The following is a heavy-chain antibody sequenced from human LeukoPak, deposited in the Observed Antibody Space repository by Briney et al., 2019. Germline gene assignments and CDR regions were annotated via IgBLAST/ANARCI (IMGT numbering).Heavy chain of an antibody. Sequence: GASVKVSCKASGYTFTSYYMHWVRQAPGQGLEWMGIINPSGGSTSYAQKFQGRVTMTRDTSTSTVYMELSSLRSEDTALYHCARVFRGANYDFWSGYYKRAFDIWGQGTMVTVSS. CDR1: GYTFTSYY. CDR3: ARVFRGANYDFWSGYYKRAFDI. V-gene: IGHV1-46*01. D-gene: IGHD3-3*01. CDR2: INPSGGST. J-gene: IGHJ3*02.